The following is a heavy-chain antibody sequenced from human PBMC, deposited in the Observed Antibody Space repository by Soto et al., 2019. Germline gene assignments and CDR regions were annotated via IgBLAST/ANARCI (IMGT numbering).Heavy chain of an antibody. CDR1: GGTFSSYA. CDR3: ARAAVTTGPSYYYYGMDV. CDR2: IIPIFGTA. D-gene: IGHD4-17*01. V-gene: IGHV1-69*01. Sequence: QVQLVQSGAEVKKPRSSVKVSCKASGGTFSSYAISWVRQAPGQGLEWMGGIIPIFGTANYAQKFQGRVTITADESTSTAYMELSRLRSEDTAVYYCARAAVTTGPSYYYYGMDVWGQGTTVTVSS. J-gene: IGHJ6*02.